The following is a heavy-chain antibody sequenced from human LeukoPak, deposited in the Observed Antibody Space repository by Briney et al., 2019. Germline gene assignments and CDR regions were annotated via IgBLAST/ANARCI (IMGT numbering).Heavy chain of an antibody. D-gene: IGHD3-22*01. J-gene: IGHJ3*02. CDR2: IYSSGAT. Sequence: SETLSLTRSVSGASMSNYFWNWIRQSAGKGLEWIGRIYSSGATEYNPSPKSRATFSVEMTKNQFSLKLKSVTAAHTAVYYCARAADSSVNTAFD. CDR1: GASMSNYF. CDR3: ARAADSSVNTAFD. V-gene: IGHV4-4*07.